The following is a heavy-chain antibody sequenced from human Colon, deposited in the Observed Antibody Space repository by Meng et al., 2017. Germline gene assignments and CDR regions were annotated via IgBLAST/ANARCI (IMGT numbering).Heavy chain of an antibody. D-gene: IGHD3-9*01. Sequence: GESLKISCAVSDFTFSNYWMHWVRQAPGKGLVWVAGINSDETNTNYADSVKGRFTISRDNAKNTLYLQMNSLRAEDAAVYYCARGPDILTGSFSSYFDYWGQGTLVTVSS. V-gene: IGHV3-74*01. CDR1: DFTFSNYW. CDR3: ARGPDILTGSFSSYFDY. CDR2: INSDETNT. J-gene: IGHJ4*02.